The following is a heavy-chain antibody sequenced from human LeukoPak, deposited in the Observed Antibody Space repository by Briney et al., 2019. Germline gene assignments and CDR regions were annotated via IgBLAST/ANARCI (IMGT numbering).Heavy chain of an antibody. D-gene: IGHD6-13*01. Sequence: SETLSLTCTVSRGSISSGDHYWTWIRQTPGKGLEWIGYIYSSGSTYYNPSLKSRLTISVDTSKNQFSLKLSSVTAADTAVYYCASPSGTARDAFDIWGQGTLVTVFS. CDR1: RGSISSGDHY. CDR3: ASPSGTARDAFDI. J-gene: IGHJ3*02. CDR2: IYSSGST. V-gene: IGHV4-30-4*01.